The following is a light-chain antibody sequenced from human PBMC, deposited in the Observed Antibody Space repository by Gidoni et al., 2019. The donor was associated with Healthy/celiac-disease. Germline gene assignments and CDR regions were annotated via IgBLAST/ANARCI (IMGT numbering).Light chain of an antibody. CDR1: QCISSY. CDR2: AAS. V-gene: IGKV1-39*01. Sequence: DIQMTQSPSSLSASVGDRVTITCRASQCISSYLDWYQQKPGKAPKLLIYAASTLQSGVPSRFSGSGSGTDFTLTISSLQPEDFATYYCQQSYSTPVTFXQXTQLEIK. CDR3: QQSYSTPVT. J-gene: IGKJ5*01.